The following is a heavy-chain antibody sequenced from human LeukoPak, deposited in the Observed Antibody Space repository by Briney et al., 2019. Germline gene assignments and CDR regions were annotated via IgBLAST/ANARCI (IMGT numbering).Heavy chain of an antibody. CDR3: ARGETRNDY. J-gene: IGHJ4*02. CDR1: GYSFINKG. Sequence: ASVKVCCKASGYSFINKGINWVRQAPGQGLEWMEWISPYNGNTNFAQKLQGRVTLTTDTSTSTAYLELRSLTSDDTAVYYCARGETRNDYWGQGTLVTVSS. CDR2: ISPYNGNT. V-gene: IGHV1-18*01. D-gene: IGHD3-16*01.